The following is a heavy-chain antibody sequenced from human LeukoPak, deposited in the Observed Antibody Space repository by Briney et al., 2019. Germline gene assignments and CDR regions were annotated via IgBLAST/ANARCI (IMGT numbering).Heavy chain of an antibody. CDR3: AKERATTTTFDD. CDR1: GFTLGSYA. J-gene: IGHJ4*02. D-gene: IGHD1-26*01. CDR2: IRDRGDRT. Sequence: GGSLRLSCVASGFTLGSYAMSWVRQAPGKGLEWVSTIRDRGDRTYYADSVKGRFTISGDNTLNTLYFQMNSLRADDTAVYYCAKERATTTTFDDWGQGALVTVSS. V-gene: IGHV3-23*01.